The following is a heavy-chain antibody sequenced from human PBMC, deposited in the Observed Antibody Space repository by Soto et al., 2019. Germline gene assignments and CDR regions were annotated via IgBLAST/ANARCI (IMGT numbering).Heavy chain of an antibody. CDR2: ISRNSNTI. CDR3: AKDTGLN. V-gene: IGHV3-9*01. CDR1: GFTFDNYA. J-gene: IGHJ4*02. Sequence: LXLSCAASGFTFDNYAMHWVRQAPGKGLEWVSGISRNSNTIAYADSVKGRFTISRDNAKNSLYLQMNSLRAEDTAFYYCAKDTGLNWGQGNLVTVSS.